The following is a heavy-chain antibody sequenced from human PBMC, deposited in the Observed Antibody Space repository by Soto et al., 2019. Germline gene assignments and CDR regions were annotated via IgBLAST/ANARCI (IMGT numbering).Heavy chain of an antibody. V-gene: IGHV5-10-1*01. D-gene: IGHD1-1*01. J-gene: IGHJ4*02. CDR2: IDPSDSYT. CDR3: ARGETGNDASTFDY. CDR1: GYSFTSYW. Sequence: PGESLKISCKGSGYSFTSYWISWVRQMPGKGLGWMGRIDPSDSYTNYSPSFQGHVPISXXXXXXTXYXQXXXLKAXDTAMYYCARGETGNDASTFDYWGQGTLVAVSS.